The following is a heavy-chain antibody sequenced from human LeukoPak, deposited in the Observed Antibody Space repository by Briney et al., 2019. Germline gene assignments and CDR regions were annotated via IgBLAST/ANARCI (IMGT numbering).Heavy chain of an antibody. CDR2: INPNSGGT. J-gene: IGHJ4*02. V-gene: IGHV1-2*02. Sequence: GASVKVSCKASGYTFTDYYTHWVRQAPGQGLEWMAWINPNSGGTNYAQKFQGRVTMTRNTSISTAYMELSSLRSEDTAVYYCARNINGDYWGQGTLVTVSS. D-gene: IGHD2/OR15-2a*01. CDR3: ARNINGDY. CDR1: GYTFTDYY.